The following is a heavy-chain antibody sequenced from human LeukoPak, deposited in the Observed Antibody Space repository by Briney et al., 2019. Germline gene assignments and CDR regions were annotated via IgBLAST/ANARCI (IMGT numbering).Heavy chain of an antibody. J-gene: IGHJ4*02. D-gene: IGHD6-13*01. CDR3: ARASGYSSSWPSRRRKRERYFDY. V-gene: IGHV1-8*03. CDR1: GYTFTSYD. CDR2: MNPNSGNT. Sequence: ASVKVSCKASGYTFTSYDINWVRQATGQGLEWMGWMNPNSGNTGYAQKFQGRVTITRNTSISTAYMELSSLRSEDTAVYYCARASGYSSSWPSRRRKRERYFDYWGQGTLVTVSS.